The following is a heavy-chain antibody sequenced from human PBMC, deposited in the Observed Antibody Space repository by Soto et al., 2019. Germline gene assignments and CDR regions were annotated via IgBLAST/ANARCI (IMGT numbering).Heavy chain of an antibody. CDR3: ARYSSGLDY. V-gene: IGHV3-33*01. CDR1: GFTFSNYG. Sequence: QVQLVESGGGVVQPGRSLRLSCAASGFTFSNYGMHWVRQAPGKGLEWVSCIWYDGSNKYYVDSVKGRFTISRDNSKNTVYLQMKSLGAEDTAVYYCARYSSGLDYWGQGTLVTVSS. CDR2: IWYDGSNK. J-gene: IGHJ4*02. D-gene: IGHD6-19*01.